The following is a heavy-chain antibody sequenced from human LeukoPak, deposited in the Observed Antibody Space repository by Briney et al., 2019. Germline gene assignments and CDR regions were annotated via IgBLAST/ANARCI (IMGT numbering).Heavy chain of an antibody. D-gene: IGHD1-1*01. V-gene: IGHV3-11*04. Sequence: GGSLRLSCTVSGFTFSDYFMSWVRKAPGKGLEWVSYISSSGSMLHYADSVEGRFTISRDNAKNSLYLQMSSLRVEDTAVYYCASDPPWTNDALDIWGQGAMVTVSS. CDR1: GFTFSDYF. J-gene: IGHJ3*02. CDR2: ISSSGSML. CDR3: ASDPPWTNDALDI.